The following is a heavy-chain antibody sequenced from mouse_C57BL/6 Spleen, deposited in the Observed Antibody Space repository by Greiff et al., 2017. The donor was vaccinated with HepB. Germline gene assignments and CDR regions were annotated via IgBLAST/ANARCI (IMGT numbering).Heavy chain of an antibody. CDR2: IDPSDSYT. J-gene: IGHJ4*01. CDR1: GYTFTSYW. CDR3: ANWYAMDY. V-gene: IGHV1-50*01. Sequence: QVHVKQPGAELVKPGASVKLSCKASGYTFTSYWMQWVKQRPGQGLEWIGEIDPSDSYTNYNQKFKGKATLTVDTSSSTAYMQLSSLTSEDSAVYYCANWYAMDYWGQGTSVTVSS. D-gene: IGHD4-1*01.